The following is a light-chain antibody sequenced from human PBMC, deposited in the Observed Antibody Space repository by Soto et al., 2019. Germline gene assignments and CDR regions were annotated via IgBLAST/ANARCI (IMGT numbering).Light chain of an antibody. Sequence: ESVFTQFPCTLSLSPGERVPLSCGASQSIGSYLTWYQHKPGQAPRLLIYDASKRATGIPARFSGSGSGTDFILTISSLEPEDFAVYYCQQRSNWPLTFGGGTKV. CDR1: QSIGSY. CDR2: DAS. J-gene: IGKJ4*01. CDR3: QQRSNWPLT. V-gene: IGKV3-11*01.